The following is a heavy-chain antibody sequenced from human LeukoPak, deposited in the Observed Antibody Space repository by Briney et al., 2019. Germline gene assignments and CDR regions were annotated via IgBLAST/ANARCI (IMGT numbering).Heavy chain of an antibody. CDR2: IYPGDSDT. CDR3: ARRVAVAGNYYGMDV. V-gene: IGHV5-51*01. D-gene: IGHD6-19*01. CDR1: GYSFTSYW. Sequence: GESLKISCKGSGYSFTSYWIGWVRQMPGKGLEWMGIIYPGDSDTRYSPSFQGQVTISVDKSISTAYLQWSSLKASDTAMYYCARRVAVAGNYYGMDVWGQGTTVTVSS. J-gene: IGHJ6*02.